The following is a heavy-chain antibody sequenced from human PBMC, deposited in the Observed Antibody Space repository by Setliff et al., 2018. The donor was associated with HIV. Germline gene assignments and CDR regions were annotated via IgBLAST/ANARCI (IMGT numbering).Heavy chain of an antibody. CDR3: ARARSDWYNARPYYFDL. CDR1: GGSISSGSYY. CDR2: IYTSGST. Sequence: SETLSLTCTVSGGSISSGSYYWSWIRQPAGKGLAWIGHIYTSGSTNYNPSLKSRVTISVDKSKNQFSLTLSSVTAADTAVYYCARARSDWYNARPYYFDLWGQGAPVTVSS. D-gene: IGHD6-19*01. V-gene: IGHV4-61*09. J-gene: IGHJ4*02.